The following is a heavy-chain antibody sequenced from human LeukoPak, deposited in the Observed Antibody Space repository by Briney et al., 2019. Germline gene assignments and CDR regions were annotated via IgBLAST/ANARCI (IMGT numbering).Heavy chain of an antibody. CDR3: ARAPAAAGISGGDY. CDR2: ISGSGGST. CDR1: GFTFSSYA. D-gene: IGHD6-13*01. Sequence: PGGSLRLSCAASGFTFSSYAMSWVRQAPGKGLEWVSAISGSGGSTYYADSVKGRFTISRDNAKNSLYLQMNSLRAEDTAVYYCARAPAAAGISGGDYWGQGTLVTVSS. V-gene: IGHV3-23*01. J-gene: IGHJ4*02.